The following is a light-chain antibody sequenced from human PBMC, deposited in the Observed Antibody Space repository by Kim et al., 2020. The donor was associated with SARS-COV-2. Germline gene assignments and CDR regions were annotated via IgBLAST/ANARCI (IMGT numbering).Light chain of an antibody. J-gene: IGLJ3*02. CDR1: NIGSKS. V-gene: IGLV3-21*04. CDR2: YDS. Sequence: GKTTRITWGGNNIGSKSVHRYQQKPGQAPVLVIYYDSDRPSGIPERFSGSNSGNTATLTISRVEAGDEADYYCQVWDSSSDHRVFGGGTQLTVL. CDR3: QVWDSSSDHRV.